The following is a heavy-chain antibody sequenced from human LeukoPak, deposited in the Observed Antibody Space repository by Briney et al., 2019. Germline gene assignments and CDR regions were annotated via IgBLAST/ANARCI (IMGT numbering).Heavy chain of an antibody. V-gene: IGHV3-7*01. CDR2: IKQDGSEK. CDR3: AREGYYYDSSGYYQGYFDY. J-gene: IGHJ4*02. CDR1: GFTFSSYW. Sequence: GGSLRLSCAASGFTFSSYWMSWVRQAPGKGLEWVANIKQDGSEKYYVDSVKGRFTISRDNAKNSLYLQMNSLRAEDTAVYYCAREGYYYDSSGYYQGYFDYWGQGTLVTVSS. D-gene: IGHD3-22*01.